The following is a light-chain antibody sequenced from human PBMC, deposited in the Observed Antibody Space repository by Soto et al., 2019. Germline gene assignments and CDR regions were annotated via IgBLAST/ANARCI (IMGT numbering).Light chain of an antibody. CDR1: QGISRA. CDR2: TTS. J-gene: IGKJ4*01. Sequence: IQLTQSPSSLAASVGARVTITCRARQGISRALSWYQQQPGSAPKLLIYTTSNLRGGVPSRFSASGSDTEFTLTVSSLQPEDFATXXXXXXXXXXXXFXGGTKVDIK. V-gene: IGKV1-9*01. CDR3: XXXXXXXXX.